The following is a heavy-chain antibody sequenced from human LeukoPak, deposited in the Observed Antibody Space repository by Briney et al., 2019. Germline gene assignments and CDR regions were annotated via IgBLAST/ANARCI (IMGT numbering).Heavy chain of an antibody. D-gene: IGHD6-19*01. Sequence: QPGGSLRLSCAASGFTFSSYWMHWVRQVPGKGLVWVSRINPNGGSTFYADSVKGRFTISRDNAKNTLFLQMNSLRAEDTAVCYCALELNGWRDYWGQGTLVTVSS. V-gene: IGHV3-74*01. CDR2: INPNGGST. CDR3: ALELNGWRDY. CDR1: GFTFSSYW. J-gene: IGHJ4*02.